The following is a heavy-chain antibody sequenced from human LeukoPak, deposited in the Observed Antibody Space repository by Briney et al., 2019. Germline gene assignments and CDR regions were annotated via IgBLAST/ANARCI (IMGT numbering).Heavy chain of an antibody. CDR3: ATGGEMATIQYYFDY. Sequence: ASVKVSCKASGGTFSSYAISWVRQAPGQGLEWMGGIIPIFGSANYAQKFQGRVTITAVESTSTAYMELSSLRSADTAVYYCATGGEMATIQYYFDYWGQGTLVTVSS. D-gene: IGHD5-24*01. CDR1: GGTFSSYA. CDR2: IIPIFGSA. J-gene: IGHJ4*02. V-gene: IGHV1-69*01.